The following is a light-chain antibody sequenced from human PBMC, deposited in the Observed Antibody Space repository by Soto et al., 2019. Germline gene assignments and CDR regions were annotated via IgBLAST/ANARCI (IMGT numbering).Light chain of an antibody. J-gene: IGKJ4*01. CDR1: QDISNY. CDR2: DAS. Sequence: DIQMTQSPSSLSASVGDRVTITCQASQDISNYLNWYQQKPGKAPKLLIYDASNLETGVSSRFSGSGSGTDFTFPISSLQPEDIATYYFQQYDNLLTFGGGTKVEIK. CDR3: QQYDNLLT. V-gene: IGKV1-33*01.